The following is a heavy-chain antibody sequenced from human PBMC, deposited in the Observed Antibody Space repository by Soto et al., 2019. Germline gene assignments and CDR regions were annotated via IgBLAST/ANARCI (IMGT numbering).Heavy chain of an antibody. CDR2: IQPDGSGR. CDR1: GFTFHNYW. Sequence: EVHLMESGGGLVQPGGSLRLSCAASGFTFHNYWMGWVRQAPGRGLEWVASIQPDGSGRYYVGSAIGRFAIDGDNVEKSLFLPMNSGRAEDTAVYYCARVAHSTVVTPQYVWDYYLWGRGTLCTDSS. J-gene: IGHJ2*01. D-gene: IGHD2-21*02. CDR3: ARVAHSTVVTPQYVWDYYL. V-gene: IGHV3-7*01.